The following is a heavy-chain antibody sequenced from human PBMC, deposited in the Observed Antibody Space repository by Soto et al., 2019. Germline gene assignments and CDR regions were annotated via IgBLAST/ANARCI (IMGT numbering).Heavy chain of an antibody. Sequence: PVGSLRLSCAASGFTFSSYAMSWVRQAPGKGLEWVSIITSDGRTYYADSVKGRFTISRDNSKNTVHLQMNSLRAEDTAVYYCAKDYSTVTTDHLSVVLFDYWGQGALVTVSS. CDR3: AKDYSTVTTDHLSVVLFDY. CDR2: ITSDGRT. D-gene: IGHD4-17*01. J-gene: IGHJ4*02. CDR1: GFTFSSYA. V-gene: IGHV3-23*01.